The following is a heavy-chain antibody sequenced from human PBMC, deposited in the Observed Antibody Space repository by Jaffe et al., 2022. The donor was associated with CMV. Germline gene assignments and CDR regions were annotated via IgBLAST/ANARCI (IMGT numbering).Heavy chain of an antibody. CDR3: ARETGRYDILNYYYYMDV. J-gene: IGHJ6*03. D-gene: IGHD3-9*01. Sequence: QVQLQESGPGLVKPSETLSLTCTVSGGSISSYYWSWIRQPPGKGLEWIGYIYYSGSTNYNPSLKSRVTISVDTSKNQFSLKLSSVTAADTAVYYCARETGRYDILNYYYYMDVWGKGTTVTVSS. CDR1: GGSISSYY. V-gene: IGHV4-59*01. CDR2: IYYSGST.